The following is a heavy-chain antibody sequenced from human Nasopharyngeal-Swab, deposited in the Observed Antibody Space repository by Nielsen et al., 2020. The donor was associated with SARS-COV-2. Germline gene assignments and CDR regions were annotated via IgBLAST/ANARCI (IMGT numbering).Heavy chain of an antibody. CDR1: GYTFTSYG. J-gene: IGHJ4*02. D-gene: IGHD3-22*01. CDR2: IIPILGIA. Sequence: SVKVSCKASGYTFTSYGISWVRQAPGQGLEWMGGIIPILGIANYAQKFQGRVTITADKSTSTAYMELSSLRSEDTAVYYCARVGNYYDSSGYLGPFDYWGQGTLVTVSS. V-gene: IGHV1-69*10. CDR3: ARVGNYYDSSGYLGPFDY.